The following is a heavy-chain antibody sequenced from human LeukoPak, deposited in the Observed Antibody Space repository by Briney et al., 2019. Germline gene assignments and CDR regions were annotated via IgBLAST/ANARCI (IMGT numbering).Heavy chain of an antibody. J-gene: IGHJ3*02. Sequence: AGESLKISCKGSEYSFTTYWIAWVRQMPGKGLESMGIIYPGDSDTTYRPSFEGQVTMSADKSISTAYLQWSSLKASDTAMYYCARRLPGADAFDIWGQGTMVTVAS. V-gene: IGHV5-51*01. CDR3: ARRLPGADAFDI. CDR2: IYPGDSDT. D-gene: IGHD2-15*01. CDR1: EYSFTTYW.